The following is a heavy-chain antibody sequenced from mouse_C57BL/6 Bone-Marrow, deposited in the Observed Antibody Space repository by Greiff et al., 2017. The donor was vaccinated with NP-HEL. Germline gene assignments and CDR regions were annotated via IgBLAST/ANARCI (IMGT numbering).Heavy chain of an antibody. CDR1: GFTFNDDY. V-gene: IGHV14-4*01. D-gene: IGHD1-1*01. Sequence: VQLQQSGAELVRPGASVKLSCTASGFTFNDDYMHWVKQRPEQGLEWIGWIDPDNGDTEYASKFQGKATITADTSSNTAYLQLSSLTSEDTAVYYCTKEVLLRYWGQGTTLTVSA. J-gene: IGHJ2*01. CDR3: TKEVLLRY. CDR2: IDPDNGDT.